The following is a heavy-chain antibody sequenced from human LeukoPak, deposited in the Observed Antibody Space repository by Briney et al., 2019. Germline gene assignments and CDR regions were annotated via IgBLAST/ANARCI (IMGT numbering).Heavy chain of an antibody. CDR2: ISSSGDIT. D-gene: IGHD3-22*01. Sequence: PGGSLRLSCAASGFTFNNYAMSWVRQAPGKGLEWVSVISSSGDITFYADSVKGRFTISRDNSRYTLYLQMNSLRAEDAAVYYCAKDRPNYYESNGHYYRLNGDYWGQGTLVTVSS. V-gene: IGHV3-23*01. J-gene: IGHJ4*02. CDR3: AKDRPNYYESNGHYYRLNGDY. CDR1: GFTFNNYA.